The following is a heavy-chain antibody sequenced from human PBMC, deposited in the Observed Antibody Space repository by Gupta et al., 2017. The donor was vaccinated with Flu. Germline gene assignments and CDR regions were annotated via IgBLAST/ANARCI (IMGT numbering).Heavy chain of an antibody. CDR1: GFTFSSYG. J-gene: IGHJ4*02. D-gene: IGHD2-8*02. CDR2: ISYDGRKK. CDR3: ARAGGVSGY. V-gene: IGHV3-30*03. Sequence: QVQLVESGAGVVQPGRSLRLSCAASGFTFSSYGMHWVRQAPGKGLEWVAVISYDGRKKDDADSVKGRFTISRDNSKNTMYMKMKSLRAEDTAVDDGARAGGVSGYWGQGTLVTVSS.